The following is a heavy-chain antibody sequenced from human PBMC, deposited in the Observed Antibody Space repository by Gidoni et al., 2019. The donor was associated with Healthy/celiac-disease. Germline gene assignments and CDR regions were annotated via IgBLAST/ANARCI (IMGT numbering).Heavy chain of an antibody. CDR1: GGSISSSSYY. J-gene: IGHJ3*02. V-gene: IGHV4-39*01. CDR2: IYYSGST. Sequence: QLQLQESGPGLVKSSETLSLTCTVSGGSISSSSYYWGWIRQPPGKGLEWIGSIYYSGSTYYNPSLKSRVTISVDTSKNQFSLKLSSVTAADTAVYYCARQAVVTMIGGAFDIWGQGTMVTVSS. D-gene: IGHD3-22*01. CDR3: ARQAVVTMIGGAFDI.